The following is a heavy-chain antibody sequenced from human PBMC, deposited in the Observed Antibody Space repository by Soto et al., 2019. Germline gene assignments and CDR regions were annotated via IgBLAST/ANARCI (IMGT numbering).Heavy chain of an antibody. CDR1: GFTFSSYG. CDR3: HYGDYGY. J-gene: IGHJ4*02. D-gene: IGHD4-17*01. Sequence: QVQLVESGGGVVQPGRSLRLSCAASGFTFSSYGMHWVRQAPGKGLEWVAVISYDGSNKYYADSVKGRFTISRDNSKNTLYLQMNSLRAEDTAVYYCHYGDYGYWGQGTLVSVSS. V-gene: IGHV3-30*03. CDR2: ISYDGSNK.